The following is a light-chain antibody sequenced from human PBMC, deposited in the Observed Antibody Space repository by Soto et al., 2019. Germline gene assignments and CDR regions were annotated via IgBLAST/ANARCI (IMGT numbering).Light chain of an antibody. Sequence: EIVLTQSPATLSLSPGERATLSCRASQSVSSDLAWYQQIPGQAPRLLIYGASTRATGIPARFSGSGSGTEFTLTISSLQSEDIGIYYCQQYDSWPYTFGPGSKVHFK. J-gene: IGKJ3*01. CDR2: GAS. V-gene: IGKV3-15*01. CDR1: QSVSSD. CDR3: QQYDSWPYT.